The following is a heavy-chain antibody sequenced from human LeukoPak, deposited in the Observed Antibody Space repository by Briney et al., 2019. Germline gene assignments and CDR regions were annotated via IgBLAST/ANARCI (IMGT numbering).Heavy chain of an antibody. CDR3: AREPTIYYDFWSGLFDY. CDR1: GFTFSSYS. J-gene: IGHJ4*02. Sequence: TGGSLRLSCADSGFTFSSYSMNWVRQAPGKGLEWVSSITNSSDYIYYTDSVKGRFTISRDNSKNTLYLQMNSLRAEDTAVYYCAREPTIYYDFWSGLFDYWGQGTLVTVSS. D-gene: IGHD3-3*01. V-gene: IGHV3-21*01. CDR2: ITNSSDYI.